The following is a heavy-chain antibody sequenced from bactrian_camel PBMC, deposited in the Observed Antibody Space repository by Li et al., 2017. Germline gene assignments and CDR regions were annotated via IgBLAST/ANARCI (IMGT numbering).Heavy chain of an antibody. CDR2: IYVGGGQT. J-gene: IGHJ4*01. CDR1: GFTYSSWY. D-gene: IGHD1*01. V-gene: IGHV3S31*01. Sequence: DVQLVESGGNSVQPGGSLRLTCLASGFTYSSWYMIWFRQAQGKEREGLASIYVGGGQTLYADSVRGRFTISKDNAKSTLYLRMTSLKPEDTAMYYCAADWTRVSWYANVPSFAFSGQGTQVTVS.